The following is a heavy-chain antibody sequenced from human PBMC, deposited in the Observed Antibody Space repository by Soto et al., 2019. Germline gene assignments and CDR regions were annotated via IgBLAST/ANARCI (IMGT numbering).Heavy chain of an antibody. V-gene: IGHV3-30*18. D-gene: IGHD5-12*01. J-gene: IGHJ4*02. CDR1: GFAFSTYG. Sequence: GGSLRLSCAASGFAFSTYGMHWVRQAPGKGLEWVAIISFDGSNKYYADSVKGRFTISRDNSKKTLFLQMKSLRAEDTAVYYCSKEVEPWLSSWAWVENYFDSLGEGT. CDR3: SKEVEPWLSSWAWVENYFDS. CDR2: ISFDGSNK.